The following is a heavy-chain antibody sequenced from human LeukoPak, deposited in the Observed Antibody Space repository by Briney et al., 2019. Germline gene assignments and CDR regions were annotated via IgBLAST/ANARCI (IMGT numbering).Heavy chain of an antibody. D-gene: IGHD1-14*01. CDR1: GYTFTSYA. J-gene: IGHJ6*02. CDR2: SNAGNGNT. V-gene: IGHV1-3*02. Sequence: ASVKVSCKASGYTFTSYAMHWVRQAPGQRLEWMGWSNAGNGNTKYSQEFQGRVTLTRDTSASTAYMELSSLSSEDMAVYYCARGNPYYYGMDVWGQGTTVTVSS. CDR3: ARGNPYYYGMDV.